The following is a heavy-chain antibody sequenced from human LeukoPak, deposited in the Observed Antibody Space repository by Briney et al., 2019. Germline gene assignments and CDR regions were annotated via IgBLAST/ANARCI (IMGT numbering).Heavy chain of an antibody. D-gene: IGHD3-22*01. CDR2: ISYDGSNK. CDR1: GFTFSSYA. Sequence: GRSLRLSCAASGFTFSSYAMHWVRQAPGKGLEWVAVISYDGSNKYYADSVKGRFTISRDNSKNTLYLQMNSLRAEDTAVYYCARDRKKVDSSGLLHWGQGTLVTVSS. J-gene: IGHJ4*02. V-gene: IGHV3-30*04. CDR3: ARDRKKVDSSGLLH.